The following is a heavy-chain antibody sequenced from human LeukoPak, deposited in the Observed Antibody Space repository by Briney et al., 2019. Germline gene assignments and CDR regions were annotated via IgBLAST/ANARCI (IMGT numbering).Heavy chain of an antibody. V-gene: IGHV3-23*01. CDR2: ISGSGGST. Sequence: GGSLRLSCAASGFAFSSYAMSWVRQAPGKGLEWVSAISGSGGSTYYADSVKGRFTISRDNSKNTLYLQMNSLRAEDTAVYYCAKVSASRITMIVVGQTGFWDYWGQGTLVTVSS. CDR1: GFAFSSYA. CDR3: AKVSASRITMIVVGQTGFWDY. J-gene: IGHJ4*02. D-gene: IGHD3-22*01.